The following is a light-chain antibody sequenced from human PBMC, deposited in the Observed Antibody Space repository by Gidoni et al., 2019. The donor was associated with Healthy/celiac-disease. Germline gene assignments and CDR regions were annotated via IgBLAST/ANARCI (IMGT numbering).Light chain of an antibody. Sequence: QSVLTQPPSVSGAPGQRVTISCTGSSSNIGAGYDVHWYQQLPGTAPKLLIYGNSNRPSGVPYRFSVSKSGTSASLAITVLQAEDEAYYYCQSYYSSLSEGVVFGGGTKLTVL. J-gene: IGLJ2*01. CDR3: QSYYSSLSEGVV. CDR2: GNS. V-gene: IGLV1-40*01. CDR1: SSNIGAGYD.